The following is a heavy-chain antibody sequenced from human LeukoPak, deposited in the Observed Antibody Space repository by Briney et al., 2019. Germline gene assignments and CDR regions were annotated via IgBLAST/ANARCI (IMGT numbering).Heavy chain of an antibody. V-gene: IGHV3-30*03. Sequence: GRSLRLSCAASGFTFSSYGMHWVRQAPGKGLEWVALTSFDGSNEKYADSVKGRFTISRDNAKNTVYLQMNSLRAEDTAVYYCARDRGHAYFFDYWGQGVLVTVSS. CDR2: TSFDGSNE. CDR3: ARDRGHAYFFDY. CDR1: GFTFSSYG. D-gene: IGHD2-2*01. J-gene: IGHJ4*02.